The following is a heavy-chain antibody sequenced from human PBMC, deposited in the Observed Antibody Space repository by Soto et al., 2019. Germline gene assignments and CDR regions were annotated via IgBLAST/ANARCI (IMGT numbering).Heavy chain of an antibody. D-gene: IGHD1-26*01. Sequence: QVQLVESGGGVVQPGGSLRLSCAVSGYSLSSYGMHWIRQAPGKGLEWVAVIWYDGSKEYYADSVKGRFTISRDVSKNTLFLQMNSLRAEDTRVYFCARGLSGSRDWYFDLWGRGTLVTVSS. V-gene: IGHV3-33*01. CDR1: GYSLSSYG. J-gene: IGHJ2*01. CDR3: ARGLSGSRDWYFDL. CDR2: IWYDGSKE.